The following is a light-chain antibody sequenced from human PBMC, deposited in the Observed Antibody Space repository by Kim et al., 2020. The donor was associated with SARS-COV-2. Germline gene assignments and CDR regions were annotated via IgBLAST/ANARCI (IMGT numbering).Light chain of an antibody. CDR3: QAWDSSPAVV. CDR2: QDN. Sequence: VSPGQTASITCAGDELGDKYVCWYQKKSGQSPVLVIYQDNKRPSGIPERFSGANSGNTATLTLSGTQATDEADYYCQAWDSSPAVVFGGGTQLTVL. CDR1: ELGDKY. V-gene: IGLV3-1*01. J-gene: IGLJ2*01.